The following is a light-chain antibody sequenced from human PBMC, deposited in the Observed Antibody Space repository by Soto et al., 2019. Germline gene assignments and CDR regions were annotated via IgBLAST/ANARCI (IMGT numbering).Light chain of an antibody. CDR3: QQRSTWPFLT. CDR2: YAS. Sequence: VLTQSPATLSLSPGERATLSCRASQTVSRYLAWYQQKPGQAPRLLIYYASNRAAGIPARFSGSGSGTDYTLTIRSLAPDDFAVYYCQQRSTWPFLTFGGGTKVEI. V-gene: IGKV3-11*01. J-gene: IGKJ4*01. CDR1: QTVSRY.